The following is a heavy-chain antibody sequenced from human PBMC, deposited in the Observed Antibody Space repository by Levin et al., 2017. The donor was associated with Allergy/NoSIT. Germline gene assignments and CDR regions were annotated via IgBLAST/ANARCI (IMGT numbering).Heavy chain of an antibody. CDR1: GGTFRRYG. V-gene: IGHV1-69*01. Sequence: GGSLRLSCKASGGTFRRYGISWVRQAPGQGPEWMGGIIPVFGTANYAQKSQGRVTITADASASTVYMELSSLRSDDTAVYHCARTAKKSSDTSGWFVPFDFWGQGTLITVSS. J-gene: IGHJ4*02. D-gene: IGHD6-19*01. CDR2: IIPVFGTA. CDR3: ARTAKKSSDTSGWFVPFDF.